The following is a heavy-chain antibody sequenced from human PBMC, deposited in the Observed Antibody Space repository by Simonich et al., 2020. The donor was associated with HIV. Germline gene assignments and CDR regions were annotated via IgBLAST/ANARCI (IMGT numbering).Heavy chain of an antibody. D-gene: IGHD7-27*01. V-gene: IGHV3-7*02. CDR3: ALGWGSGWYFDL. J-gene: IGHJ2*01. CDR1: GFTFSNHW. Sequence: EVQLVESGGGLVQSGGSLRLSCAAYGFTFSNHWMTWVRQYPGKGLEWVSYINQDGSEKNYVDSVKGRFTISRDNAKNSLSLQMNSLRDEDTALYYCALGWGSGWYFDLWGRATLVTVSS. CDR2: INQDGSEK.